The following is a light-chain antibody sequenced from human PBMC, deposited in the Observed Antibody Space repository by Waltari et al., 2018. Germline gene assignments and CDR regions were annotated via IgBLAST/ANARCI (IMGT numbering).Light chain of an antibody. J-gene: IGKJ1*01. V-gene: IGKV4-1*01. CDR1: QSVLYSSNNKNY. CDR2: WAS. CDR3: QHYYSPPWT. Sequence: DIVMPQSPDSLAVYLDEMSTINCKPSQSVLYSSNNKNYLAWYQQKPRQPPKLPIFWASTRESGVPDRFSGSVSGTDFTLTISSLQAEDVAVYYCQHYYSPPWTFGQGTKVEIK.